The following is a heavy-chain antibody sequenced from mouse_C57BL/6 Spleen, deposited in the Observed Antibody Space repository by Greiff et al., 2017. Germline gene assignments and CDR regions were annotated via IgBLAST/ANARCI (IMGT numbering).Heavy chain of an antibody. CDR1: GFNIKDDY. D-gene: IGHD2-4*01. V-gene: IGHV14-4*01. CDR2: IDPENGDT. CDR3: TMITRDY. J-gene: IGHJ2*01. Sequence: EVQLQQSGAELVRPGASVKLSCTASGFNIKDDYMHWVKQRPEQGLEWIGWIDPENGDTEYASKFQGKATITADTSSNTAYLQLSSLTSEDTAVYYCTMITRDYWGQGTTLTVSS.